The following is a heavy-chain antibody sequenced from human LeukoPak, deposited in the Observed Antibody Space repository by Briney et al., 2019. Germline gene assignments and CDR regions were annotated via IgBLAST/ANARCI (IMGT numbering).Heavy chain of an antibody. V-gene: IGHV3-43D*03. D-gene: IGHD6-6*01. J-gene: IGHJ6*03. Sequence: GGSLRLSCAASGFTFDDYAMHWVRQAPGKGLEWVSLISWDGGSTYYADSVKGRFTISRDNSKNSLYLQMNSLRAEDTALYYCAKDGRSIAARPHRGYYYYYMDVWGKGTTVTVSS. CDR3: AKDGRSIAARPHRGYYYYYMDV. CDR2: ISWDGGST. CDR1: GFTFDDYA.